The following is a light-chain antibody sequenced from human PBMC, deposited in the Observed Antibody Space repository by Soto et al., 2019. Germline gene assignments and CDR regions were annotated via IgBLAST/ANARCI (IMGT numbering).Light chain of an antibody. Sequence: ISLTQSPSFRPAFFGDRVTIPCRASQGIISYLAWYQQKAGEPPKPLIYAASTLQSGVPSRFSGSGSGTEFTLTISSLQPEDFATYYCQQFNSYPFTFGQGTRLEI. J-gene: IGKJ5*01. CDR1: QGIISY. CDR2: AAS. CDR3: QQFNSYPFT. V-gene: IGKV1-9*01.